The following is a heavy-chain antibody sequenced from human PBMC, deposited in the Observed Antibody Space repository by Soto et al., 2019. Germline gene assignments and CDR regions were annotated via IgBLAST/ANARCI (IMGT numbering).Heavy chain of an antibody. CDR3: ARDKALGYSSSWYLDYYYYYGMDV. CDR1: GGSISSYY. J-gene: IGHJ6*02. V-gene: IGHV4-4*07. Sequence: SETLSLTCTVSGGSISSYYWSWIRQPAGKGLEWIGRIYTSGSTNYNPSLKSRVTMSVDTSKNQFSLKLSSVTAADTAVYYCARDKALGYSSSWYLDYYYYYGMDVWGQGTTVTVS. D-gene: IGHD6-13*01. CDR2: IYTSGST.